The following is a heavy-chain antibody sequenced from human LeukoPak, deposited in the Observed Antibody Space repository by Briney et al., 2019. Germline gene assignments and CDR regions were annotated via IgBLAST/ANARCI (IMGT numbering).Heavy chain of an antibody. CDR2: IYSSGST. CDR3: ARTPIYYFDNSGYYN. V-gene: IGHV4-4*07. D-gene: IGHD3-22*01. CDR1: GGSINNYY. J-gene: IGHJ4*02. Sequence: SETLSLTCTVSGGSINNYYWSWIRQPAGKGLEWIGLIYSSGSTSYDPSLKSRVTMSVDTSKKQFSLRLSSVTAADTAVYYCARTPIYYFDNSGYYNWGQGTLVTVSS.